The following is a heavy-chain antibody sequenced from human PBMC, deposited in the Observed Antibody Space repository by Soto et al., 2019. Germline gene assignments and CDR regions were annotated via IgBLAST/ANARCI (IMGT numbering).Heavy chain of an antibody. Sequence: GASVKVSCKASGDTFTGYYMHWVRQAPGQGLEWMGWINPNSGGTNYAQKFQGWVTMTRDTSISTAYMELSRLRSDDTAVYYCARGPPEGGYNRGPLAIFDYWGQGTLVTVSS. CDR1: GDTFTGYY. D-gene: IGHD1-26*01. CDR2: INPNSGGT. J-gene: IGHJ4*02. V-gene: IGHV1-2*04. CDR3: ARGPPEGGYNRGPLAIFDY.